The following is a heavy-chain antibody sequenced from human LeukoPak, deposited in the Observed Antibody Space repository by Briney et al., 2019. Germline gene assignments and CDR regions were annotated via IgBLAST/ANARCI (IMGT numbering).Heavy chain of an antibody. CDR3: ARGTQLLWFGELLSSFDY. D-gene: IGHD3-10*01. J-gene: IGHJ4*02. V-gene: IGHV1-18*01. CDR1: GYTFTSYG. Sequence: ASVKVSCKASGYTFTSYGISWVRQAPGQGLEWMGWISAYNGNTNYAQKLQGRVTMTTDTSTSTAYMELRSLRSDDTAVYYCARGTQLLWFGELLSSFDYWGQGTLVTVSS. CDR2: ISAYNGNT.